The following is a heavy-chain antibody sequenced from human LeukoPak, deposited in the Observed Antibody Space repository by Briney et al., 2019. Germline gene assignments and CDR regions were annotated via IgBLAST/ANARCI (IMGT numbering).Heavy chain of an antibody. V-gene: IGHV3-21*01. Sequence: GGSLRLSCAASGFTFSSYSMNWVRQAPGKGLEWVSSISSSSSYIYYADSVKGRFTISRDNAKNSLYLQMNSLRAEDTAVYYCARFCSGGSRYSSMGYYYYGMDVWGQGTTVTVSS. J-gene: IGHJ6*02. CDR3: ARFCSGGSRYSSMGYYYYGMDV. CDR2: ISSSSSYI. CDR1: GFTFSSYS. D-gene: IGHD2-15*01.